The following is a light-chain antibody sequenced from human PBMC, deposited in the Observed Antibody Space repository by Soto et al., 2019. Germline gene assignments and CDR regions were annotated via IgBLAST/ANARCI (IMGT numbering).Light chain of an antibody. CDR3: QQSYSTLWT. CDR2: GAS. CDR1: QSITIY. Sequence: DIQMTQSPSSLSASVGDRVTITCRASQSITIYLNWYQQKPGEAPNLLIFGASTLQSGVPSRFSGSGSGTDFTLTISSLQSEDFATYYCQQSYSTLWTFGQGTKVDIK. V-gene: IGKV1-39*01. J-gene: IGKJ1*01.